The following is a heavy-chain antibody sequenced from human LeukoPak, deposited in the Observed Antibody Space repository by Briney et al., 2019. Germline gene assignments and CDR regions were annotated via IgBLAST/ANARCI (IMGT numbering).Heavy chain of an antibody. CDR3: ANPTGASSGSCYLEYFPH. CDR1: GFTFSSSA. V-gene: IGHV3-23*01. CDR2: IGVSGAGT. J-gene: IGHJ1*01. D-gene: IGHD3-22*01. Sequence: GGSLRLSCAASGFTFSSSAMSWVRQAPGKGLEWVSAIGVSGAGTYYADSVKGRFTISRDNSKNTLYLQMNSLRAEDTAMYYCANPTGASSGSCYLEYFPHGGQAPWSPSPQ.